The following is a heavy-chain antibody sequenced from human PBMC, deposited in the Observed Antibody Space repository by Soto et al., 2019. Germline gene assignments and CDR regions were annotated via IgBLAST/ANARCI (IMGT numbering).Heavy chain of an antibody. CDR1: GDSITDYY. J-gene: IGHJ4*02. Sequence: SETLSLTCTVSGDSITDYYWSWIRESPGKGLEWTAYIHHTGTANYNPSLKSRVTISVDTSKSQFSLRLSSVTAADTAVYFCARYSVATIRFFDYWGQGTLVTVSS. D-gene: IGHD5-12*01. V-gene: IGHV4-59*01. CDR3: ARYSVATIRFFDY. CDR2: IHHTGTA.